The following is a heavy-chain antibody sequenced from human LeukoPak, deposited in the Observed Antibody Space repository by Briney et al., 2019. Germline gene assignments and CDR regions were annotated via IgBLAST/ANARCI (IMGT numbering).Heavy chain of an antibody. V-gene: IGHV4-4*07. CDR3: AKDLSRQRRGLNYGPWFDP. CDR1: GDSMKNSY. J-gene: IGHJ5*02. CDR2: VSASGYT. D-gene: IGHD5-18*01. Sequence: KPSETLSLTCTVSGDSMKNSYWTWIRQPVGNAMEWIGRVSASGYTSHNPSLKSRVIMSVDVSTNQFSLNLTSVTAADTAVYFCAKDLSRQRRGLNYGPWFDPWGRGTLVTVSS.